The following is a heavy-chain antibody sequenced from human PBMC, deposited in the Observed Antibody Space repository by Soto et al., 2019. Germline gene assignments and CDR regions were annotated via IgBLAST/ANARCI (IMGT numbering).Heavy chain of an antibody. CDR1: GYTFTSYG. J-gene: IGHJ6*02. V-gene: IGHV1-18*04. CDR2: ISAYNGNT. Sequence: PRPPVKVSCKASGYTFTSYGISWVRQAPGQGLEWMGWISAYNGNTNYAQKLQGRVTMTTDTSTSTAYMELRSLRSDDTAVYYCARGPDKYYYYYYGMDVWGQGTTVTVSS. CDR3: ARGPDKYYYYYYGMDV.